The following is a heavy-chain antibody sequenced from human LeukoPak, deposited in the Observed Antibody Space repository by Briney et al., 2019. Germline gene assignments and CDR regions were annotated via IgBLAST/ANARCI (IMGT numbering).Heavy chain of an antibody. CDR3: ARGSWGSSGYYGFTSPPNKPHPDY. V-gene: IGHV1-69*05. D-gene: IGHD3-22*01. CDR2: IIPIFGTA. CDR1: GGTFSSYA. Sequence: GASVKVSCTASGGTFSSYAISWVRQAPGQGLEWMGGIIPIFGTANYAQKFQGRVTMTRDTSTSTVYMELSSLRSEDTAVYYCARGSWGSSGYYGFTSPPNKPHPDYWGQGTLVTVSS. J-gene: IGHJ4*02.